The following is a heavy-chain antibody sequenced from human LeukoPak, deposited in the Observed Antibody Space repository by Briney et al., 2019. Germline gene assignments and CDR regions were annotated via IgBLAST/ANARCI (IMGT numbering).Heavy chain of an antibody. CDR2: ISSSSSYI. V-gene: IGHV3-21*04. D-gene: IGHD5-12*01. CDR1: GFTFSSYS. CDR3: ARDGYGVGAFDI. Sequence: GGSLRLSCAASGFTFSSYSMNWVRQAPGKGLEWVSSISSSSSYIYYADSVKGRFTISRDNAKNSLYLQMNSLRAEDTAVYYCARDGYGVGAFDIWGQGTMVTVSS. J-gene: IGHJ3*02.